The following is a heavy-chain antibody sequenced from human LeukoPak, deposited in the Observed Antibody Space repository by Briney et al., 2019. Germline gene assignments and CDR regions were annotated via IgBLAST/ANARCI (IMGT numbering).Heavy chain of an antibody. D-gene: IGHD2-2*01. CDR3: ARDYCSSTSCLFDY. Sequence: ASVKVSCKASGYTFTGYHMHWVRQAPGQGLEWMGRSNPNSGDTNYAQKFQGRVTMTRDTSISTAYMELSRLRSDDTAVYYCARDYCSSTSCLFDYWGQGTLVTVSS. V-gene: IGHV1-2*06. CDR2: SNPNSGDT. J-gene: IGHJ4*02. CDR1: GYTFTGYH.